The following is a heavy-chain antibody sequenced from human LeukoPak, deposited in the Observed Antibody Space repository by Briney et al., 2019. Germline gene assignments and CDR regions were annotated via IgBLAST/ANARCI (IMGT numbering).Heavy chain of an antibody. Sequence: KTSETLSLTCTVSGGSISGTGNYWGWIRQPPGKGLEWIGSIWDSGSTNYNPSLKSRVTLSIDASKNQFSLQLSSVSAADTAVYYCASGRSGSFGYWGQGTLVTVSS. CDR3: ASGRSGSFGY. D-gene: IGHD3-10*01. CDR1: GGSISGTGNY. V-gene: IGHV4-39*07. J-gene: IGHJ4*02. CDR2: IWDSGST.